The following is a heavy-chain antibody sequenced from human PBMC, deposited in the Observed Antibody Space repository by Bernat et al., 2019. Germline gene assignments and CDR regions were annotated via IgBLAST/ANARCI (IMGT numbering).Heavy chain of an antibody. V-gene: IGHV4-34*01. CDR3: AGGKGVVTAI. CDR1: GGSFSDYY. CDR2: INHSGSA. J-gene: IGHJ4*02. Sequence: QVQLQQWGAGLLKPSETLSLTCAVYGGSFSDYYWNWIRQPPGKGLEWIGEINHSGSANYNPSLKSRVTISVDTSKNQFSLKVSSVTAADTAVYYCAGGKGVVTAIWGQGTLVTVSS. D-gene: IGHD2-21*02.